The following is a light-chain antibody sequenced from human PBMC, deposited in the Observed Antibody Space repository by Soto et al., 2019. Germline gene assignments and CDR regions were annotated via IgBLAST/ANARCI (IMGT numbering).Light chain of an antibody. CDR1: QSVDST. J-gene: IGKJ2*01. CDR2: DAS. CDR3: QQYHKWPPYT. Sequence: EIVMTQSPATLSVSPGETADLSCRASQSVDSTLAWYQQKPGQAPRLLIYDASTRATGIPARFSGSGSGTEFTLTISRLQSEDFAVYFCQQYHKWPPYTFGQGTKLEI. V-gene: IGKV3-15*01.